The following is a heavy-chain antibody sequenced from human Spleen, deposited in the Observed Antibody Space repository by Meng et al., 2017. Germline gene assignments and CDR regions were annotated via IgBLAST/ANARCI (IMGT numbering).Heavy chain of an antibody. CDR3: ARHDGP. J-gene: IGHJ5*02. CDR2: INYGGHT. Sequence: QVQLQASGPGLVKPSGTLSLSCGVSGGSISSNNWWTWVRQPPGKGLEWIGSINYGGHTYYNPSLKSRVTVSVDTSKNQFSLNLRSVTATDTAVYYCARHDGPWGQGTLVTVSS. CDR1: GGSISSNNW. V-gene: IGHV4-4*02.